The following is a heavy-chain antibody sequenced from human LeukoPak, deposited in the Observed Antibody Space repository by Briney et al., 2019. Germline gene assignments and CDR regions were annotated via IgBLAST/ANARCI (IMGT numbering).Heavy chain of an antibody. J-gene: IGHJ4*02. CDR2: FNPTSGST. V-gene: IGHV1-46*01. Sequence: ASVKVSCKASGYTFTSYYMHWVRQAPGQGLEWMGIFNPTSGSTNYAQKFQGRVTMTWDTSTSTVYMELSSLRSEDTAVYYCARDLFGDYSFDCWGQGTLVTVSS. CDR3: ARDLFGDYSFDC. CDR1: GYTFTSYY. D-gene: IGHD4-17*01.